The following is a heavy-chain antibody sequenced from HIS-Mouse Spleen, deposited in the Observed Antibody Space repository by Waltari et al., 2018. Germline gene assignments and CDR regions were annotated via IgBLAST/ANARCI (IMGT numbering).Heavy chain of an antibody. CDR2: ISYDGSNK. CDR1: GFAFRSYA. CDR3: ARGFVDTAMVDY. J-gene: IGHJ4*02. V-gene: IGHV3-30-3*01. Sequence: QVQLVESGGGVVRPGRSLRRSCAASGFAFRSYAMHWVRQAPGKGLEWVAVISYDGSNKYYADSVKGRFTISRDNSKNTLYLQMNSLRAEDTAVYYCARGFVDTAMVDYWGQGTLVTVSS. D-gene: IGHD5-18*01.